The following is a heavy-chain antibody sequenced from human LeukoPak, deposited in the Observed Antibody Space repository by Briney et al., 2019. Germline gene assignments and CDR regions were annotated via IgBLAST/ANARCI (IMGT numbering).Heavy chain of an antibody. Sequence: PGGSLRLSCAASGFTVSSNYMSWVRQAPGKGLEWVSVIYSGGSTYYADSVKGRFTISRDNSKNTLYLQMNSLRAEDTAVYYCARLGERYYDFWSGYPYRPRRDYYYYMDVWGKGTTVTVSS. CDR2: IYSGGST. CDR1: GFTVSSNY. CDR3: ARLGERYYDFWSGYPYRPRRDYYYYMDV. V-gene: IGHV3-66*01. D-gene: IGHD3-3*01. J-gene: IGHJ6*03.